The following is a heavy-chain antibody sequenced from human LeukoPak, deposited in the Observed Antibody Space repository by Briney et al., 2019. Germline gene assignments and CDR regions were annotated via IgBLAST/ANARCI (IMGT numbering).Heavy chain of an antibody. CDR2: IYTSGST. CDR3: ARGRATVDY. D-gene: IGHD1-26*01. J-gene: IGHJ4*02. Sequence: SETLSLTCTVSGGSISSYYWSWIRQPPGEGLDWIGYIYTSGSTNYNPSLKSRLTISVDTSKNQFSLKLSFVTAADTAVYYCARGRATVDYWGQGTLVTVSS. CDR1: GGSISSYY. V-gene: IGHV4-4*09.